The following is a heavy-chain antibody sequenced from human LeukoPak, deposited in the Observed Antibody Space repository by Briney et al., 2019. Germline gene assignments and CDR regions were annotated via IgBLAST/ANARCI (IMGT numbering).Heavy chain of an antibody. V-gene: IGHV1-69*05. CDR1: GGTFSSYA. J-gene: IGHJ1*01. CDR2: IIPIFGTA. CDR3: ARSDCSSTSCYTDRPFQR. Sequence: SVKVCCKASGGTFSSYAISWLRQAPGQGLGCRGGIIPIFGTANYAQKFQGRVTITTDESTSTAYMELSSLRSEDTAVYYCARSDCSSTSCYTDRPFQRWGQGILVTVSS. D-gene: IGHD2-2*02.